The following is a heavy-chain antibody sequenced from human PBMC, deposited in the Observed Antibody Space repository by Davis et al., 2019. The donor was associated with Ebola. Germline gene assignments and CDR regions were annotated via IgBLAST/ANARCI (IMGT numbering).Heavy chain of an antibody. Sequence: ASVKVSCKASGYTFTGYYMHWVRQAPGQGLEWMGRINPNSGGTNYAQKFQGRVTMTRDTSISTAYMELSRLRSDDTAVYYCARDPYYYDSSGYSVPFDYWGQGTLVTVSS. D-gene: IGHD3-22*01. CDR1: GYTFTGYY. CDR3: ARDPYYYDSSGYSVPFDY. J-gene: IGHJ4*02. V-gene: IGHV1-2*06. CDR2: INPNSGGT.